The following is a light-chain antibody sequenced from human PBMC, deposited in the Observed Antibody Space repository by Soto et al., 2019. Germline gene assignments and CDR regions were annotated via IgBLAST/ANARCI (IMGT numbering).Light chain of an antibody. J-gene: IGKJ1*01. Sequence: DIPMTQSPSTLSASVGDRVTITCRASQSISTWLAWYQQKPGKAPNLLIYDISTLESGVPSRFSGSGSGTEFTLTITSLQADDFATYYCQQYNSYSWTFGQGTKVEIK. CDR2: DIS. CDR3: QQYNSYSWT. CDR1: QSISTW. V-gene: IGKV1-5*01.